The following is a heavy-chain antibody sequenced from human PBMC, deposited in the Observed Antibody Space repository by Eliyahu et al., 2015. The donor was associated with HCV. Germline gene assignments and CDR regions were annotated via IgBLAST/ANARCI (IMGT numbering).Heavy chain of an antibody. CDR1: GGSISSYY. Sequence: QVQLQESGPGLVKPSETLSLTCTVSGGSISSYYWSWIRQPPGKGLEWIGYIYYSGSTNYNPSLKSRVTISVDTSKNQFSLKLSSVTAADTAVYYCARYPEPIAVAATGAFDIWGQGTMVTVSS. J-gene: IGHJ3*02. CDR2: IYYSGST. CDR3: ARYPEPIAVAATGAFDI. V-gene: IGHV4-59*01. D-gene: IGHD6-19*01.